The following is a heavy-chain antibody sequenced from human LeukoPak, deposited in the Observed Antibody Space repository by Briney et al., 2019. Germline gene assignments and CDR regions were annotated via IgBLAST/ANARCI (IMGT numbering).Heavy chain of an antibody. D-gene: IGHD2-21*02. CDR3: AVTYCGGDCYSGSYYYYYMDV. J-gene: IGHJ6*03. CDR2: ISTYSGNT. V-gene: IGHV1-18*01. Sequence: ASVKVSCKASGYSFNSYGINWVRQAPGQGLEWMGWISTYSGNTKYEQKVQGRVTMTTGTSTSTAYMELRSLRSDDTAVYYCAVTYCGGDCYSGSYYYYYMDVWGKGTTVTVSS. CDR1: GYSFNSYG.